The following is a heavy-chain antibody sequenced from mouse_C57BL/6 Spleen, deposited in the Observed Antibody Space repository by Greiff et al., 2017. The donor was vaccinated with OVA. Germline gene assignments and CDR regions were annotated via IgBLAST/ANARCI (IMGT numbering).Heavy chain of an antibody. V-gene: IGHV1-19*01. J-gene: IGHJ2*01. Sequence: EVQLQQSGPVLVKPGASVKLSCTASGYTFNDYYMNWVKQSHGKSLEWIGVINPYNGGTSYNQKFKGKATLTVDKSSSTAYMELNSLTSEDSAVYYCAILITTVVATDYWGQGTTLTVSS. CDR1: GYTFNDYY. CDR2: INPYNGGT. CDR3: AILITTVVATDY. D-gene: IGHD1-1*01.